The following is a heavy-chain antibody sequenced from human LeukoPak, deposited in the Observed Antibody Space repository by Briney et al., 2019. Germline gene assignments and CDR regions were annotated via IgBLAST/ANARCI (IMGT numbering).Heavy chain of an antibody. Sequence: SETLSLTCTVSGGSIGSYYWSWIRQPPGKGLEWIGYIYYSGSTNYNPSLKSRVTISVDTSKNQFSLKLSSVTAADTAMYYCARVSGYDWESFYDYWGQGSLVTVSS. CDR1: GGSIGSYY. V-gene: IGHV4-59*01. CDR2: IYYSGST. J-gene: IGHJ4*02. CDR3: ARVSGYDWESFYDY. D-gene: IGHD5-12*01.